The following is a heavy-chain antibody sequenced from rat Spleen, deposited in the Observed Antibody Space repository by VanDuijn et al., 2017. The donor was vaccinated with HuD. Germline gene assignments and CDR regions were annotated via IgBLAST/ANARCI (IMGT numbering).Heavy chain of an antibody. D-gene: IGHD1-4*01. CDR2: ISASGGST. CDR3: TRDRETTRAYYFDY. J-gene: IGHJ2*01. CDR1: GFTFTSFP. V-gene: IGHV5-46*01. Sequence: EVQLVESGGGLVQPGRSLKLSCAASGFTFTSFPVAWVRQAPTKGLEWVATISASGGSTYFRDSVKGRFTISRDNAKSTLYLQMNSLRSEDTATYYCTRDRETTRAYYFDYWGQGVMVTVSS.